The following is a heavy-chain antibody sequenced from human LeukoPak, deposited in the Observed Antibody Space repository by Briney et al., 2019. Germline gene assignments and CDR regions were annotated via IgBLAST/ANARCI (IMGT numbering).Heavy chain of an antibody. CDR3: ASKGYSSGDY. D-gene: IGHD6-19*01. J-gene: IGHJ4*02. CDR1: GGSFSGYY. CDR2: INHSGST. V-gene: IGHV4-34*01. Sequence: PSETLSLTCAVYGGSFSGYYWSWIRQPPGKGLEWIGEINHSGSTNYNPSLKSRVTMSVDTSKNQFSLKLSSVTAADTAVYYCASKGYSSGDYWGQGTLVTVSS.